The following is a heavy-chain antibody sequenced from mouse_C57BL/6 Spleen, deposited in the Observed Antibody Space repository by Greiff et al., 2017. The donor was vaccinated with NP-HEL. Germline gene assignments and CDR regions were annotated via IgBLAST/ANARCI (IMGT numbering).Heavy chain of an antibody. V-gene: IGHV1-26*01. D-gene: IGHD2-3*01. J-gene: IGHJ2*01. Sequence: EVQLQQSGPELVKPGASVKISCKASGYTFTDYYMNWVKQSHGKSLEWIGDINPNNGGTSYNQKFKGKATLTVDKSSSTAYMELRSLTSEDSAVYYCARGLLGFDYWGQGTTLTVSS. CDR1: GYTFTDYY. CDR2: INPNNGGT. CDR3: ARGLLGFDY.